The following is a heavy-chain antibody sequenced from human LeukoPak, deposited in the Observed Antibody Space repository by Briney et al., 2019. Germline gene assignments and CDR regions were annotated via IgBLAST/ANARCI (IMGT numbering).Heavy chain of an antibody. Sequence: PSETLSLTCTVSGGSISGSSWFWGWSRQPPGKGLEWIGSVSSGGTTYYNPSLKSRVTISVGTSKTQFSLKLSTVTAADTAIYYCSTYYFDSSGYLTGSDYWGQGTLVTVSS. CDR1: GGSISGSSWF. CDR3: STYYFDSSGYLTGSDY. V-gene: IGHV4-39*01. CDR2: VSSGGTT. J-gene: IGHJ4*02. D-gene: IGHD3-22*01.